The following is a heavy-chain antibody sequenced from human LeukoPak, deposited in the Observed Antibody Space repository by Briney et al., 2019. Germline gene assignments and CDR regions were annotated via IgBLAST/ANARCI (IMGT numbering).Heavy chain of an antibody. CDR1: GFTFSSYS. J-gene: IGHJ4*02. Sequence: GGSLRLSYAASGFTFSSYSMNWVRQAPGKGLEWVSYISSSSSTIYYADSVKGRFTISRDNAKNSLYLQMNSLRAEDTAVYYCARDRGGYDYWGQGTLVTVSS. V-gene: IGHV3-48*01. D-gene: IGHD3-22*01. CDR2: ISSSSSTI. CDR3: ARDRGGYDY.